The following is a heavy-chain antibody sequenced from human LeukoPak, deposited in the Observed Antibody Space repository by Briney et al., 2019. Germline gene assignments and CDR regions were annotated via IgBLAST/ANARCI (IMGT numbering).Heavy chain of an antibody. V-gene: IGHV3-23*01. D-gene: IGHD6-13*01. J-gene: IGHJ5*02. CDR3: AKARQLVPYNWFDP. CDR1: GFTFSSYA. Sequence: TGGSLRVSCAASGFTFSSYAMSWVRQAAGKGLEWVSAISGSGGSTYYADSVKGRFTISRDNSKNTLYLQMNSLRAEDTAVYYCAKARQLVPYNWFDPWGQGTLVTVSS. CDR2: ISGSGGST.